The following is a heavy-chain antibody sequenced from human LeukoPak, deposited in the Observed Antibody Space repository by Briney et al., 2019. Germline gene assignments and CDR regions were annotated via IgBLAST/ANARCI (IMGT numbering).Heavy chain of an antibody. Sequence: ASVKVSCKASGYTFTSYYMHWVRQAPGQGLEWMGIINPSGSSTSYAQKFQGRVTMTRDMSTSTVYMELSSLRSEDTAVYYCARVPTRGNSNYVWFDPWGQGTLVTVSS. V-gene: IGHV1-46*01. CDR1: GYTFTSYY. D-gene: IGHD4-11*01. CDR2: INPSGSST. J-gene: IGHJ5*02. CDR3: ARVPTRGNSNYVWFDP.